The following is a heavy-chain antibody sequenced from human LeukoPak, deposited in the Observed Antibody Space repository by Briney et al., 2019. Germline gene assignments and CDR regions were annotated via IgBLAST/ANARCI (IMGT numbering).Heavy chain of an antibody. D-gene: IGHD4-17*01. Sequence: SETLSLTCAVYGGSFSGYYWSLIRQPPGKGLEWIGEINHSGSTNYNPSLKSRVTISVDTSKNQFSLKLSSVTAADTAVYYCARVVHEMTTVTSWFDPWGQGTLVTVSS. CDR1: GGSFSGYY. V-gene: IGHV4-34*09. J-gene: IGHJ5*02. CDR2: INHSGST. CDR3: ARVVHEMTTVTSWFDP.